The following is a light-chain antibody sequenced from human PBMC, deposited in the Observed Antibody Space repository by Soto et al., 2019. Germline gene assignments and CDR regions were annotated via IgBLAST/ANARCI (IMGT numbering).Light chain of an antibody. CDR2: EGG. Sequence: QSVLTQPASVSGSPGQSITISCTGSSSDVGSYNLVSWYQQHPGKAPKVIIYEGGKRPSGVSNRFSGSKSGITAFLTISGLQAEDEADYYCCSYAGYCTSALFGGGTKLTVL. CDR1: SSDVGSYNL. V-gene: IGLV2-23*01. CDR3: CSYAGYCTSAL. J-gene: IGLJ2*01.